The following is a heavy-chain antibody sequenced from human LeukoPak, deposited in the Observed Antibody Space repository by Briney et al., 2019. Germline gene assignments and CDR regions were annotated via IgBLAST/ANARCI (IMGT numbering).Heavy chain of an antibody. Sequence: SETLSLTCTVSGGSISSSSYYWGWIRQPPGKGLEWIGSIYYSGSSYYNPSLKSRVTISVDTSKNQFSLKLSSVTTADTAVYYCARLLPGSYVDYWGQGTLVTVSS. CDR3: ARLLPGSYVDY. D-gene: IGHD1-26*01. J-gene: IGHJ4*02. CDR2: IYYSGSS. CDR1: GGSISSSSYY. V-gene: IGHV4-39*01.